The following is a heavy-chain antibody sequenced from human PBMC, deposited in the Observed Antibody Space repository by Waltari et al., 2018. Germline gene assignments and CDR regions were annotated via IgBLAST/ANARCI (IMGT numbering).Heavy chain of an antibody. CDR1: GGSISSSSYY. V-gene: IGHV4-39*02. D-gene: IGHD1-1*01. Sequence: QLQLQESGPGLVKPSETLSFTCTVSGGSISSSSYYWGWIRQPPGKGLEWIGSIYYSGSTYDNPSLMSRVSISVDTSNNQFSLKLSSVTAADTAVYYCAKDWRVVTNQANWFDPWGQGTLVTVSS. CDR2: IYYSGST. CDR3: AKDWRVVTNQANWFDP. J-gene: IGHJ5*02.